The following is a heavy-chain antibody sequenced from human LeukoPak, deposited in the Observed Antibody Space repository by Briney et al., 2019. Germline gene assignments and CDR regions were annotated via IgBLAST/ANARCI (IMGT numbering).Heavy chain of an antibody. CDR1: GYTFTTYY. D-gene: IGHD4-17*01. V-gene: IGHV1-46*01. J-gene: IGHJ4*02. CDR3: ARAHMTTAEIDY. CDR2: INPGGGST. Sequence: ASVKVSCKASGYTFTTYYMQWVRQAPGQGLEWMGIINPGGGSTTYAQKFQGRVTMTRDTSTSTVYMELSSLRSEATAVYYCARAHMTTAEIDYWGQGTLVTVSS.